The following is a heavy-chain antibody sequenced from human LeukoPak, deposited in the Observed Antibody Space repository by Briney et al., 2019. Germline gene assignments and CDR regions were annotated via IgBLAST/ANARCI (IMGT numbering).Heavy chain of an antibody. J-gene: IGHJ4*02. CDR2: ISASSTYI. V-gene: IGHV3-21*01. CDR3: ARAELRFLEWLAIDY. CDR1: GFTFSSYS. D-gene: IGHD3-3*01. Sequence: GGSLRLSCAASGFTFSSYSMNWVRQAPGKGLEWVSSISASSTYIYYADSVKGRFTISRDNAKRSLSLQMNSLRAEDTAVYYCARAELRFLEWLAIDYWGQGTLVTVSS.